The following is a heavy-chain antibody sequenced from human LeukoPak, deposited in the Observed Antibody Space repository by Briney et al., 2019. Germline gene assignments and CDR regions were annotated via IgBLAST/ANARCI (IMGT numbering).Heavy chain of an antibody. D-gene: IGHD1-26*01. J-gene: IGHJ4*02. CDR2: INSDGSST. V-gene: IGHV3-74*01. CDR1: GFTFSSYW. Sequence: GGSLRLSRAASGFTFSSYWMHWVRQAPGKGLVWVSRINSDGSSTSYADSVKGRFTISRDNAKNTLYLQMNSLRAEDTAVYYCARVTWELRPDYWGQGTLVTVSS. CDR3: ARVTWELRPDY.